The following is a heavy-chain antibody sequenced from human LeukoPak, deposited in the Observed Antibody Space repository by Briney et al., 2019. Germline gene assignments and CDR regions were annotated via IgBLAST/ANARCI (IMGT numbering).Heavy chain of an antibody. V-gene: IGHV1-2*02. J-gene: IGHJ5*02. CDR2: IEPNSGDT. CDR3: ARDYFTFTSKSYNFFDP. CDR1: GYTFTGYY. D-gene: IGHD1-20*01. Sequence: ASVKVSCKASGYTFTGYYMHWVRQAPGQGLEWMGWIEPNSGDTNYPEKFQGRITMTRDTSISTAYLELSRLTSDDTAVYFCARDYFTFTSKSYNFFDPWGQGTLVTVSS.